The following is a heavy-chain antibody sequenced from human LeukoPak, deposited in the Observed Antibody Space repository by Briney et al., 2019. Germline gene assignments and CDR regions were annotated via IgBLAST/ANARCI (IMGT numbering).Heavy chain of an antibody. CDR3: ARGDITMIVVLGYYFDY. Sequence: QDGSEKHYVDSVKGRFTISRDNAKNSLYLQMNSLRAEDTAAYYCARGDITMIVVLGYYFDYWGQGTLVTVSS. CDR2: QDGSEK. V-gene: IGHV3-7*01. J-gene: IGHJ4*02. D-gene: IGHD3-22*01.